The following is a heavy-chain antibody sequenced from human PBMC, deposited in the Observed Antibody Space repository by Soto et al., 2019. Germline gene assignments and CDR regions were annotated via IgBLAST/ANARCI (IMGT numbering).Heavy chain of an antibody. V-gene: IGHV4-31*03. J-gene: IGHJ4*02. CDR2: IYYSGST. CDR1: GGSISSGGYY. CDR3: ASYDILTGYDY. D-gene: IGHD3-9*01. Sequence: SETLSLTCTFSGGSISSGGYYWSWIRQHPGKGLEWIGYIYYSGSTYYNPSLKSRVTISVDTSKNQFSLKLSSVTAADTAVYYCASYDILTGYDYWGQGTLVTVSS.